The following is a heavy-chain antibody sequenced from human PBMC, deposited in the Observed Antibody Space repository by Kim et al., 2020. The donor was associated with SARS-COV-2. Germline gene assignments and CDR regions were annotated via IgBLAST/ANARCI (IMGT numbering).Heavy chain of an antibody. CDR3: ARGQSSSWGYYFDY. Sequence: SETLSLTCTVSGGSVSSGSYCWSWIRQPPGKGLEWIGYIYYSGSTNYNPSLKSRVTISVDTSKNQFSLKLSSVTAADTAVYYCARGQSSSWGYYFDYWGQGTLVTVSS. V-gene: IGHV4-61*01. CDR2: IYYSGST. J-gene: IGHJ4*02. D-gene: IGHD6-13*01. CDR1: GGSVSSGSYC.